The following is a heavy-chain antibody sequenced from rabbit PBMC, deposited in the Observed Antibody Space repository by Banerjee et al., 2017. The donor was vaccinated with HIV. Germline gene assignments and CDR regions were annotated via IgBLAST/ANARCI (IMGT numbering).Heavy chain of an antibody. CDR2: IYAGEGTT. CDR3: ARAIGSGWGGYFFNL. Sequence: QLKETGGGLVQPGGSLTLSCKASGFDFSSYYMSWVRQAPGKGLEWIGIIYAGEGTTDYASWVNGRFTISTDNAQNTVDLQMNSLTAADTATYFCARAIGSGWGGYFFNLWGQGPLVTVS. CDR1: GFDFSSYY. V-gene: IGHV1S7*01. D-gene: IGHD4-1*01. J-gene: IGHJ4*01.